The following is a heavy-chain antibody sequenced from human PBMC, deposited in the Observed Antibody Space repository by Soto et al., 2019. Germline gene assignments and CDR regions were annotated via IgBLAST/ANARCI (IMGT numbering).Heavy chain of an antibody. CDR2: ICWNDDK. V-gene: IGHV2-5*01. D-gene: IGHD6-6*01. CDR3: AHSSIAAPPHY. CDR1: GFSLSTSGVG. Sequence: QITLKESGPTLVKPTQTLTLTCTFSGFSLSTSGVGVGWIREPPGKALEWRALICWNDDKRDSPSLKSRLTTTKHPSKNQVVLTMTNMYPVDTATYYSAHSSIAAPPHYWGQGTLVTVSS. J-gene: IGHJ4*02.